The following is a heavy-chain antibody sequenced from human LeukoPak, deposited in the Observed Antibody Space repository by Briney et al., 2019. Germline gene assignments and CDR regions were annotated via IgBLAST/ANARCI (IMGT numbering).Heavy chain of an antibody. CDR2: IRYDGSNK. J-gene: IGHJ4*02. Sequence: GGSLRLSCAASGFTFSSYWMSWVRQAPGKGLEWVAFIRYDGSNKYYADSVKGRFTISRDNSKNTLYLQMNSLRAEDTAVYYCAKTPAYCSGGSCYNDYWGQGTLVTVSS. D-gene: IGHD2-15*01. CDR1: GFTFSSYW. CDR3: AKTPAYCSGGSCYNDY. V-gene: IGHV3-30*02.